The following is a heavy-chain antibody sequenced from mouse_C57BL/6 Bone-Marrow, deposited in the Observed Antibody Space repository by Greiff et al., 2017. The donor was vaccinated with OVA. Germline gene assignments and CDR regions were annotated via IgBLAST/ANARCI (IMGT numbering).Heavy chain of an antibody. Sequence: VQLQQPGAELVKPGASVKVSCKASGYTFTSYWMHWVKQRPGQGLEWIGRIHPSDSDTNYNQQFKGKATLTLDKSSSTAYMQLSSLTAEDSAVDYCAGQLRLRFAYWGQGTLVTVSA. CDR3: AGQLRLRFAY. D-gene: IGHD3-2*02. J-gene: IGHJ3*01. V-gene: IGHV1-74*01. CDR2: IHPSDSDT. CDR1: GYTFTSYW.